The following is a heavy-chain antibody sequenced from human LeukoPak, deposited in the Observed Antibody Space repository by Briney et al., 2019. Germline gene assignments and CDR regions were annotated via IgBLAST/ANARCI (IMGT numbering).Heavy chain of an antibody. D-gene: IGHD3-3*01. CDR2: INHSGST. V-gene: IGHV4-34*01. Sequence: SETLSLTCAVYGGSFSGYYWSWIRQPPGKGLEWIGEINHSGSTNYNPSLKSRVTISVDTSKNQFSLKLSSVTAADTAVYYCVRLYDFWSGYPGWFDSWGQGTLLTVSS. CDR3: VRLYDFWSGYPGWFDS. CDR1: GGSFSGYY. J-gene: IGHJ5*01.